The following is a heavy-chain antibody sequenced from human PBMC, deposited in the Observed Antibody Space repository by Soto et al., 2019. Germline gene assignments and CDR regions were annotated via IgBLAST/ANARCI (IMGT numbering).Heavy chain of an antibody. CDR2: MYWKDGNT. CDR1: GFTIDNYV. Sequence: PGGSLRLSCAASGFTIDNYVMSWVRQVPGKGLEWVSGMYWKDGNTHYADSVKGRFTISRDNAKNSLFLQLNSLRAEDTALYYCVRSGDYRSGSYWYFFDYWGQGALVTVSS. V-gene: IGHV3-20*04. J-gene: IGHJ4*02. CDR3: VRSGDYRSGSYWYFFDY. D-gene: IGHD3-10*01.